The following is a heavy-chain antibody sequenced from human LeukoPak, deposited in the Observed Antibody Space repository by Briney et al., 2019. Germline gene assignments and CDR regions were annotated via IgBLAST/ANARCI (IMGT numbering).Heavy chain of an antibody. V-gene: IGHV4-4*07. CDR3: ARDTRLGELSLSGYYYYYYMDV. J-gene: IGHJ6*03. D-gene: IGHD3-16*02. CDR2: IYISGST. Sequence: TSETLSLTCTVSAVSISSYYWSWIRQPAGKGLEWLVRIYISGSTNYNPSLKSRVTMSVDTSKNQFSLKLSSVTAADRAVYYCARDTRLGELSLSGYYYYYYMDVWGKGTTVTISS. CDR1: AVSISSYY.